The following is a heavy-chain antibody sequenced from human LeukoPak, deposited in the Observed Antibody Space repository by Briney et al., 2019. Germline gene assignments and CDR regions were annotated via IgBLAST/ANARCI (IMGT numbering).Heavy chain of an antibody. J-gene: IGHJ6*03. D-gene: IGHD2-8*01. V-gene: IGHV3-21*01. CDR1: GFTFSSYG. CDR3: ARVGGCTNGVCFTPLYYYYYYMDV. CDR2: ISSSSGYI. Sequence: GRSLRLSCAASGFTFSSYGMHWVRQAPGKGLEWVSSISSSSGYIYYADSVKGRFTISRDNAKNSLYLQMNSLRAEDTAVYYCARVGGCTNGVCFTPLYYYYYYMDVWGKGTTVTVSS.